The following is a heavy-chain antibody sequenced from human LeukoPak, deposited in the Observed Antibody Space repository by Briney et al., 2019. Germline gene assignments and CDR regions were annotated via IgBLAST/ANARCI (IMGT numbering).Heavy chain of an antibody. V-gene: IGHV3-23*01. CDR3: ARDQVYHRSIDY. D-gene: IGHD1-14*01. CDR1: GFTFSNYA. CDR2: ISGRGGPT. Sequence: PAGGSLRLSCAASGFTFSNYAMSWVRQPPGKGLEWVSAISGRGGPTYYADSVKGRFTISRDNAKNSLYLQMNSLRAEDTAVYYCARDQVYHRSIDYWGQGTLVTVSS. J-gene: IGHJ4*02.